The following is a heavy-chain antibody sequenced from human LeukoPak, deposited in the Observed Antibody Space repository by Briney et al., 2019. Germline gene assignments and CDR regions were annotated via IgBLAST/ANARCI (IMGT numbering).Heavy chain of an antibody. J-gene: IGHJ4*02. CDR2: IRSKAYGGTT. V-gene: IGHV3-49*04. CDR3: TNRGDWLLY. D-gene: IGHD3-9*01. CDR1: GFTFGGYA. Sequence: GGSLRLSCTASGFTFGGYAMSWVRQAPGKGLEWVGFIRSKAYGGTTEYAASVKGRFTISRDDSKSIAYLQMNSLKTEDTAVYYCTNRGDWLLYWGQGTLVTVSS.